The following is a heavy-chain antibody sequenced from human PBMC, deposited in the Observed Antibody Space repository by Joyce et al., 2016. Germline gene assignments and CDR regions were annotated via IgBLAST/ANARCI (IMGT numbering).Heavy chain of an antibody. V-gene: IGHV3-72*01. CDR3: ARGELGPTSLFYFAN. Sequence: EVQLMESGGGLVQPGGSLRLSCAASGFTFSDHYMDWVRQSPGKGLEGVGRVKNKPNGYTTRYAASVRGRFTISRDDSVNSLFLQMNSLKIDDTAVYYCARGELGPTSLFYFANWGQGTLVTVSS. J-gene: IGHJ4*02. CDR2: VKNKPNGYTT. D-gene: IGHD1-26*01. CDR1: GFTFSDHY.